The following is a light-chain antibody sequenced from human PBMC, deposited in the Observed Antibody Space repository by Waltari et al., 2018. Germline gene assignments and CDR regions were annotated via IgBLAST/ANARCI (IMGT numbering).Light chain of an antibody. Sequence: EIVLTHCPGTLSLSPGESATLACRASQIVSSSYLAWYQQKPGQAPRLLIYGASSRATGIPDRFSGSGSGTDFTLTISRLEPEDFAVYYCQQYGSSPLTFGQGTKVEIK. J-gene: IGKJ1*01. CDR1: QIVSSSY. CDR2: GAS. V-gene: IGKV3-20*01. CDR3: QQYGSSPLT.